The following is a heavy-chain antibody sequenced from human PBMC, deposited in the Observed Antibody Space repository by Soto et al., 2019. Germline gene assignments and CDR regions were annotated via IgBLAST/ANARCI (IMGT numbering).Heavy chain of an antibody. Sequence: EVQLVESGGGLVQPGGSLRLSCAASGFTFSSYSMNWVRQAPGKGLEWVSYISSSSSTIYYADSVKGRFTISRDNAKNXXYLQMNSLRDEDTAVYYCASIYYHDSSGYSPPFDYWGQGTLVTVSS. J-gene: IGHJ4*02. CDR3: ASIYYHDSSGYSPPFDY. D-gene: IGHD3-22*01. CDR2: ISSSSSTI. V-gene: IGHV3-48*02. CDR1: GFTFSSYS.